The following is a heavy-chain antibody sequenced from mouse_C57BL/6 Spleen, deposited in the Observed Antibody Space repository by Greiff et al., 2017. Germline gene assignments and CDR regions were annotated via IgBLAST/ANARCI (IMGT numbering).Heavy chain of an antibody. V-gene: IGHV5-9*01. CDR2: ISGGGGNT. D-gene: IGHD1-1*01. CDR1: GFTFSSYT. Sequence: EVMLVESGGGLVKPGGSLKLSCAASGFTFSSYTMSWVRQTPEKRLEWVATISGGGGNTYYPDSVKGRFTISRDNAKNTLYLQMSSLRSEDTALYYCARIPLIYYYGYFDVWGTGTTVTVSS. CDR3: ARIPLIYYYGYFDV. J-gene: IGHJ1*03.